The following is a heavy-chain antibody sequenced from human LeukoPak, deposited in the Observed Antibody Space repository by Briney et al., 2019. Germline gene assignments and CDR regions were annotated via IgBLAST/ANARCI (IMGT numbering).Heavy chain of an antibody. D-gene: IGHD4-17*01. Sequence: GGSLRLSCAASGFTFGSYAMNWVRQAPGKGLEWVSAISGSGGSTYYADSVKGRFTISRDNSKNTLYLQMNSLRAEDTAVYYCAKDAYGDYFYNYWGQGTLATVSS. CDR3: AKDAYGDYFYNY. V-gene: IGHV3-23*01. J-gene: IGHJ4*02. CDR1: GFTFGSYA. CDR2: ISGSGGST.